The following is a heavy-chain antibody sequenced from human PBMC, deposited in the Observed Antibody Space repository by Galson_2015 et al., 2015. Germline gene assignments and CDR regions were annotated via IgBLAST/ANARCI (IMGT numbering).Heavy chain of an antibody. CDR2: TSSSNSYI. CDR1: GFTYSSYR. Sequence: SLRVSCAASGFTYSSYRVSWVRQAPGKGLEWVSYTSSSNSYIYYADSVKGRFTITRDNARNSLYLQMNSLRAEDTAVYYCARVSRTNWLDPWGQGTLVTVSS. CDR3: ARVSRTNWLDP. J-gene: IGHJ5*02. V-gene: IGHV3-21*01.